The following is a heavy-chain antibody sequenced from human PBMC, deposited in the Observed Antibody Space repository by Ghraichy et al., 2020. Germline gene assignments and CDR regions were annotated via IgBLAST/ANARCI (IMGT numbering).Heavy chain of an antibody. CDR1: GFSLSTSGVG. Sequence: SGPTLVKPTQTLTLTCTFSGFSLSTSGVGVGWIRQPPGKALEWLALIYWNDDKRYSPSLKSRLTITKDTSKNQVVLTMTNMDPVDTATYYCAHVAHNTAMVTSNWFDPWGQGTLVTVSS. CDR3: AHVAHNTAMVTSNWFDP. J-gene: IGHJ5*02. D-gene: IGHD5-18*01. CDR2: IYWNDDK. V-gene: IGHV2-5*01.